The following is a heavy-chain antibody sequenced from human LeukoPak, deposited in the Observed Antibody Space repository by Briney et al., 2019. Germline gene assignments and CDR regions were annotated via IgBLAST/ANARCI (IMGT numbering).Heavy chain of an antibody. Sequence: PGGSLRLSCEASGFTFGTYGMTWLRQAPGKGLEWVSGITGSSTWTYYGDSVRGRFTISRDNSKNTLHLQMNNLTADDTAIYYCARELVSLGTGYFDLWGRGTLVTVSS. CDR1: GFTFGTYG. J-gene: IGHJ2*01. CDR2: ITGSSTWT. D-gene: IGHD7-27*01. V-gene: IGHV3-23*01. CDR3: ARELVSLGTGYFDL.